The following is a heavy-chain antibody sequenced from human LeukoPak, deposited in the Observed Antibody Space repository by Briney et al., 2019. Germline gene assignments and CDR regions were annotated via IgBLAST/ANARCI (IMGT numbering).Heavy chain of an antibody. V-gene: IGHV3-11*06. J-gene: IGHJ3*02. Sequence: GGSLRLSCAASGFTFSDYYMSWIRQAPGKGLEWVSYISSSSYTNYADSVKGRFTISRDNAKNSLYLQMNSLRAEDTAVYYCARVYYGSGTPGAFDIWGQGTMVTVSS. CDR2: ISSSSYT. D-gene: IGHD3-10*01. CDR1: GFTFSDYY. CDR3: ARVYYGSGTPGAFDI.